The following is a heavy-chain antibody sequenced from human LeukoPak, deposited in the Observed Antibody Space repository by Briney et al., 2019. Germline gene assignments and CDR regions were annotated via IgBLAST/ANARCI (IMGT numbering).Heavy chain of an antibody. Sequence: GGSLRLSCEASGLSVSGSLIHWVRQASGKGLEWVGHIKTKSYSYATGYAASLKGMFAISSDDSKNTAYLQMNSLKTEDTAVYYCSVETRLGKLSYYWGQGTLVTVSS. CDR3: SVETRLGKLSYY. J-gene: IGHJ4*02. CDR1: GLSVSGSL. CDR2: IKTKSYSYAT. D-gene: IGHD3-16*02. V-gene: IGHV3-73*01.